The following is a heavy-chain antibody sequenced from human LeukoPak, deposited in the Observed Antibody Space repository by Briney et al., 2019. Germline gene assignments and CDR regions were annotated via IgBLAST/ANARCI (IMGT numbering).Heavy chain of an antibody. CDR2: LYASGIT. CDR3: ARDVYIPAAGSNYFDN. D-gene: IGHD6-13*01. J-gene: IGHJ4*02. Sequence: PLETLSLTCTVSGGSISSGSYYWSWIRQPAGKGLEWIGRLYASGITNYNPSLKSRVTMTVETSKNQFSLKVNSVTAADTAVYYCARDVYIPAAGSNYFDNWGQGTLVTVSS. CDR1: GGSISSGSYY. V-gene: IGHV4-61*02.